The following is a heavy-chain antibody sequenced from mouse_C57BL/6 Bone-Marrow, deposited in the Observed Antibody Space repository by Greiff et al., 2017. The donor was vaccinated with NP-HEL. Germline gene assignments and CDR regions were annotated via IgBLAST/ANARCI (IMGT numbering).Heavy chain of an antibody. D-gene: IGHD1-1*01. J-gene: IGHJ1*03. CDR3: ARSSSYPWWYFDV. CDR1: GYTFTSYG. V-gene: IGHV1-81*01. CDR2: IYPRSGNP. Sequence: VHLQQSGAELARPGASVKLSCKASGYTFTSYGISWVKQRTGQGLEWIGEIYPRSGNPYYNEKFKGKATLTADKSSSTAYMELRSLTSEDSAVDFCARSSSYPWWYFDVWGTGTTVTVSS.